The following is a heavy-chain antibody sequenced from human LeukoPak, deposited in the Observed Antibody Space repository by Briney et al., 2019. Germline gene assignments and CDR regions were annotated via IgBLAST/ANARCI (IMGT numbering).Heavy chain of an antibody. CDR2: IYSGGST. CDR3: ARDQPLAVAGTFDY. CDR1: GFTFSSCA. J-gene: IGHJ4*02. Sequence: PGGSLRLSCAASGFTFSSCAMSWVRQAPGKGLEWVSVIYSGGSTYYADSVKGRFTISRDNSKNTLYLQMNSLRAEDTAVYYCARDQPLAVAGTFDYWGQGTLVTVSS. V-gene: IGHV3-66*01. D-gene: IGHD6-19*01.